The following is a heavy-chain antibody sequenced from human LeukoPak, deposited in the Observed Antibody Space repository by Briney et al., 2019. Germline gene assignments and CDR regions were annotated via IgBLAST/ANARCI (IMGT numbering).Heavy chain of an antibody. CDR2: ISKTGRT. D-gene: IGHD3-16*01. J-gene: IGHJ5*02. CDR3: ARGSAGGVGWFDP. Sequence: SQTLSLTCTVSGVSISSADYYWSWLRQPPGKGLEWIGYISKTGRTYYNPSLKSRVTISIDTSKNQFSLNLRSVTAADTAVYYCARGSAGGVGWFDPWGQGTLATVSS. V-gene: IGHV4-30-4*01. CDR1: GVSISSADYY.